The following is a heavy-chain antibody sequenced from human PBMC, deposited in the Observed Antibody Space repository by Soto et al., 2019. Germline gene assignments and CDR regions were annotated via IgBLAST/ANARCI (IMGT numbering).Heavy chain of an antibody. CDR1: GFTFSSYA. Sequence: PGGSLRLSCAASGFTFSSYAMHWVRQAPGKGLEWVAVISYDGSNKYYADSVKGRFTISRDNSKNTLYLQMNSLRAEDTAVYYCARTGDYGNDAFDIWGQGTMVTVSS. CDR3: ARTGDYGNDAFDI. D-gene: IGHD3-10*01. V-gene: IGHV3-30-3*01. J-gene: IGHJ3*02. CDR2: ISYDGSNK.